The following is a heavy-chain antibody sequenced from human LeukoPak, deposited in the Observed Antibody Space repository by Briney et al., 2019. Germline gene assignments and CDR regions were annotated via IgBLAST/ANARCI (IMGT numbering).Heavy chain of an antibody. CDR1: GFIFSDYY. Sequence: GGSLRLPCAASGFIFSDYYMSWIRQAPGKGLEWVSYISTSGRTIYYADSVKGRFTISRDNAKNSLYLQMNSLRAEDTAVYYCARPFSTYYYDSSGYYYFDYWGQGTLVTVSS. CDR2: ISTSGRTI. D-gene: IGHD3-22*01. J-gene: IGHJ4*02. CDR3: ARPFSTYYYDSSGYYYFDY. V-gene: IGHV3-11*04.